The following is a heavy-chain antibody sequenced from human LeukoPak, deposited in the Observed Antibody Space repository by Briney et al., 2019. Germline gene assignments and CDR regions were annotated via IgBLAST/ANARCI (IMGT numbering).Heavy chain of an antibody. J-gene: IGHJ4*02. CDR3: ATDEGSGTTDFDF. CDR1: GFAFRDAW. CDR2: IRGKSDGGKV. D-gene: IGHD1-1*01. V-gene: IGHV3-15*01. Sequence: GGSLRLSCAVSGFAFRDAWMSWVRQAPGKGLEWVGRIRGKSDGGKVDYAAPAKGRFTISRDESKDTVYLHLASLKTEDTGVCYCATDEGSGTTDFDFWGQGTLVTVSS.